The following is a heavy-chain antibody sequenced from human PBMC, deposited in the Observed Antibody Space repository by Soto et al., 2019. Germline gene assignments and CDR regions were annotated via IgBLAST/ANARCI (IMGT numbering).Heavy chain of an antibody. CDR3: AKDHHYDTSGYPIGAFDI. V-gene: IGHV3-23*01. CDR1: GFTFSSYA. D-gene: IGHD3-22*01. CDR2: ISGSGGST. Sequence: LRLSCAASGFTFSSYAMSWVRQAPGKGLEWVSAISGSGGSTYYADSVKGRFTISRDNSKNTLYLQMNSLRAEDTAVYYCAKDHHYDTSGYPIGAFDIWGQGTMVTV. J-gene: IGHJ3*02.